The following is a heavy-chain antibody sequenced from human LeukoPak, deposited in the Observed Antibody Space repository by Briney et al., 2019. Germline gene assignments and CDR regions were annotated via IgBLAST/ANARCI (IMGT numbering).Heavy chain of an antibody. Sequence: GGSLRLSCAASGFTFSSYWMHWVRQAPGKGLVWVSGINSDGSSTTHADSVKGRFTISRDNAKNTLYLQMNSLRAEDTAVYYCARDLNVWGQGTTVTVSS. CDR1: GFTFSSYW. CDR2: INSDGSST. CDR3: ARDLNV. J-gene: IGHJ6*02. V-gene: IGHV3-74*01.